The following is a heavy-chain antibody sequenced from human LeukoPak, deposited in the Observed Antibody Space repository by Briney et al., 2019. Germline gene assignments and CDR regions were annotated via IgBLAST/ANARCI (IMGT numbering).Heavy chain of an antibody. Sequence: PSETLSLTCTVSGGSISSYYCHWIRQPPGKGLEWIGYIYYSGSTNYNPSLKSRVTISIDTSKNRFSLKMTSLTAADTAVYYCATVTSWFDPWGQGTLVTVSS. CDR1: GGSISSYY. CDR3: ATVTSWFDP. V-gene: IGHV4-59*08. CDR2: IYYSGST. J-gene: IGHJ5*02. D-gene: IGHD2-21*02.